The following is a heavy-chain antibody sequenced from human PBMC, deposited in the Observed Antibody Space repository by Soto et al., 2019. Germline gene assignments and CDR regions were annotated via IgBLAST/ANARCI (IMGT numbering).Heavy chain of an antibody. D-gene: IGHD3-10*01. CDR3: AKEKYYYAQRSYFDY. CDR2: ISGSGGST. J-gene: IGHJ4*02. CDR1: GFTFSSYA. Sequence: LRFSFAASGFTFSSYAMSWVRQAPGKGLEWVSAISGSGGSTYYADSVKGRFTISRDNSKNTLYLQMNSLRAEDTAVYYCAKEKYYYAQRSYFDYWGQGTLVTVSS. V-gene: IGHV3-23*01.